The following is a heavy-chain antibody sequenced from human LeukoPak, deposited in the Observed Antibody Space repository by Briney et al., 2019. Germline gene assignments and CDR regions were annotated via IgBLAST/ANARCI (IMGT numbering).Heavy chain of an antibody. V-gene: IGHV1-2*02. CDR1: GYTFTGYY. D-gene: IGHD1-26*01. CDR3: ARVPSGSYPHYYFDY. CDR2: INPNSGVT. J-gene: IGHJ4*02. Sequence: GASVKVSCKASGYTFTGYYMHWVRQAPGQGLEWMGWINPNSGVTKYAQKFQGRVTMTRDTSISTAYMELSRLRSDDTAVYYCARVPSGSYPHYYFDYWGQGSLVTVSS.